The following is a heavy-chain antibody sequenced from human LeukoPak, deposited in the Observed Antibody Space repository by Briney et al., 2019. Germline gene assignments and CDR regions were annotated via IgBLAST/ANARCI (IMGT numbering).Heavy chain of an antibody. CDR2: ISAYNGNT. CDR1: GYTFTSYG. CDR3: ARDSWDSSSWYQDFDY. J-gene: IGHJ4*02. V-gene: IGHV1-18*01. D-gene: IGHD6-13*01. Sequence: ASVKVSCKASGYTFTSYGISWVRRAPGQGLEWMGWISAYNGNTNYAQKLQGRVTMTTDTSTSTAYMELRSLRSDDTAVYYCARDSWDSSSWYQDFDYWGQGTLVTVSS.